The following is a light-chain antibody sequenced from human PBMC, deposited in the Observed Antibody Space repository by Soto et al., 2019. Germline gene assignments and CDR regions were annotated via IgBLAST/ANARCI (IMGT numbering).Light chain of an antibody. V-gene: IGLV6-57*04. CDR1: SGSIASNY. CDR3: SYAGSSTPYV. Sequence: NFMLTQPHSVSESPGKTVTISCTRSSGSIASNYVQWYQQRPGSAPTTVIYEDNQRPSGVPDRFSGSIDSSSNSASLTISGLKTEDEADYYCSYAGSSTPYVFGTGTKVTVL. CDR2: EDN. J-gene: IGLJ1*01.